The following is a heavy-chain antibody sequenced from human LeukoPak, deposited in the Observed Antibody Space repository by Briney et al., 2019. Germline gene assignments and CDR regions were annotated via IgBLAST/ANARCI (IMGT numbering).Heavy chain of an antibody. J-gene: IGHJ4*02. CDR3: ARGTESGLFDY. Sequence: SVKVSCKTSGGTFSSYAINWVRQAPGQGPEWMGRLIPMFGIANYAQKFQGRVTVTADKSTSTAYMELSSLRSEDTAVYYCARGTESGLFDYWSQGTLVTVSS. D-gene: IGHD3-3*01. CDR2: LIPMFGIA. V-gene: IGHV1-69*04. CDR1: GGTFSSYA.